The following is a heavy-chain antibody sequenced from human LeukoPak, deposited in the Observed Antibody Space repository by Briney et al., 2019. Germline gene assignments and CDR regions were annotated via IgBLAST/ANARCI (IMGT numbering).Heavy chain of an antibody. V-gene: IGHV3-74*01. CDR3: ARNHYYYYMDV. Sequence: GGSLRLSCAASGFIFSSYWMHWVRQAPGKGLVWVSRINTDGSSTSYADSVKGRFTISRDNAKNTLYLQMNSLRAEDTAVYYCARNHYYYYMDVWGKGTTVTVSS. CDR1: GFIFSSYW. J-gene: IGHJ6*03. CDR2: INTDGSST.